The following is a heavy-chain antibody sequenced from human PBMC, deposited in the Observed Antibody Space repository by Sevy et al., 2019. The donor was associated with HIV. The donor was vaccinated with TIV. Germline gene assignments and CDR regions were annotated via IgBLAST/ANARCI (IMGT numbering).Heavy chain of an antibody. Sequence: GGSLRLSCVASGFTFNNFWMAWVRQAPGKGLEWFANIKPDGSVSNDVGSVKGRFTISRDNAKNSLFLQMNSLTAEDTAVYYCARDVGGGYFDYWGQGTLVTVSS. CDR1: GFTFNNFW. D-gene: IGHD3-16*01. V-gene: IGHV3-7*03. CDR3: ARDVGGGYFDY. CDR2: IKPDGSVS. J-gene: IGHJ4*01.